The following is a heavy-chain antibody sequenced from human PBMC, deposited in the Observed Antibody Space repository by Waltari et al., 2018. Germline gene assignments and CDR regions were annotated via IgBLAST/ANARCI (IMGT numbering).Heavy chain of an antibody. Sequence: EVLLVEAGGGLVQTGGSLRRSCAASKFTFSNYWRNWVRQAPGQGMEWVANINQDGSEEYYVDSVKGRFTISRDNAKNSLYLEMKTLRAEDTAIYYCARTGARWLQFAAFDIWGQGTMVTVSS. D-gene: IGHD5-12*01. CDR1: KFTFSNYW. CDR2: INQDGSEE. V-gene: IGHV3-7*01. CDR3: ARTGARWLQFAAFDI. J-gene: IGHJ3*02.